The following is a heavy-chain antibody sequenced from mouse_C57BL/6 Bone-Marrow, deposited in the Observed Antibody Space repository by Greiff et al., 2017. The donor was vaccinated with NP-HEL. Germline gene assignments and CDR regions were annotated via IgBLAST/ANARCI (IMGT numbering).Heavy chain of an antibody. Sequence: EVQLQQSGAELVRPGASVKLSCTASGFNIKDDYMHWVKQRPEQGLEWIGWIDPENGDTEYASKFQGKATITADTSSNTAYLQLSSLTSEDTAVYYCTTHGSSFSYYFDYWGQGTTLTVSS. V-gene: IGHV14-4*01. CDR1: GFNIKDDY. CDR2: IDPENGDT. D-gene: IGHD1-1*01. J-gene: IGHJ2*01. CDR3: TTHGSSFSYYFDY.